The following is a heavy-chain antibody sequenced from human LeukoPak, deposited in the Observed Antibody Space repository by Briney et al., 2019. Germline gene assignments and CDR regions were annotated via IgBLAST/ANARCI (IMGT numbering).Heavy chain of an antibody. CDR1: GYSFTSYW. D-gene: IGHD3-22*01. Sequence: GESLKISCKGSGYSFTSYWIGWVRQMPGKGLEWMGIIYPGDSDTRYSPSFQGQVTISPDKSISTAYLQWSSLKASDTAMYYCASPPPYDSSGYASPEYFQHWGQGTLVTVSS. J-gene: IGHJ1*01. CDR3: ASPPPYDSSGYASPEYFQH. V-gene: IGHV5-51*01. CDR2: IYPGDSDT.